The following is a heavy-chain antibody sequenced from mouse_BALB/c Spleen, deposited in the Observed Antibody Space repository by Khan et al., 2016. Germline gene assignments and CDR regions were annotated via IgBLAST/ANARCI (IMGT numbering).Heavy chain of an antibody. Sequence: EVKLEVSGGGLVQPGGSMKLSCVASGFTFSYYWMNWARQSPEKGLEWVAEIRLKSNTYATHYAESVKGRFTISRDDSKSSVYLQMNNLRPEDTGTYYCTREGNWGQGTTLTVSS. CDR3: TREGN. J-gene: IGHJ2*01. CDR1: GFTFSYYW. V-gene: IGHV6-6*02. CDR2: IRLKSNTYAT.